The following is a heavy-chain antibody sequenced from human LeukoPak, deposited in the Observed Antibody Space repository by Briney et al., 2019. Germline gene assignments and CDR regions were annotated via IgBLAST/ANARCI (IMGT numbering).Heavy chain of an antibody. CDR1: GASASSSSDC. Sequence: SETLSPTRPVAGASASSSSDCWGWLRQPPGKGLEWFGRIFYRGSTYTTRSPRRRATISVDTSKNQSSLTLSSVTDADTAVYYCASSASDLVGGYSYWRTKYNWFDPWGQGTLVTVSS. D-gene: IGHD5-18*01. CDR2: IFYRGST. V-gene: IGHV4-39*01. J-gene: IGHJ5*02. CDR3: ASSASDLVGGYSYWRTKYNWFDP.